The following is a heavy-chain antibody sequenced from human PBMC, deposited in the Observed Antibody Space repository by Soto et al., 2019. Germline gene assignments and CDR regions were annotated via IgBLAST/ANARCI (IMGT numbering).Heavy chain of an antibody. D-gene: IGHD2-21*02. CDR2: IIPIFGTA. CDR1: GGTFSSYA. CDR3: ARDSHCGGDCYYFDY. J-gene: IGHJ4*02. Sequence: QVQLVQSGAEVKKPGSSVKVSCKASGGTFSSYAISWVRQAPGQGLEWMGGIIPIFGTANYAQKFQGRVKITADESRSTAYMEVSSLRSEDTAVYYCARDSHCGGDCYYFDYWGQGTLVTVSS. V-gene: IGHV1-69*01.